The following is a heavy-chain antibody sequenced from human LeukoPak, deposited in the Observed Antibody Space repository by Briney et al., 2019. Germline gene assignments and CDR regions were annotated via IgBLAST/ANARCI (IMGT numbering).Heavy chain of an antibody. Sequence: SETLSLTCAVYGGSFSGYYWSWIRQPPGKGLEWIGEINHSGSTNYNPSLKSRVTIPVDTSKNQFSLKLSSVTAADTAVYYCARVPPRVSNSSKFSYYYYYMDVWGKGTTVTVSS. V-gene: IGHV4-34*01. CDR1: GGSFSGYY. D-gene: IGHD6-13*01. J-gene: IGHJ6*03. CDR2: INHSGST. CDR3: ARVPPRVSNSSKFSYYYYYMDV.